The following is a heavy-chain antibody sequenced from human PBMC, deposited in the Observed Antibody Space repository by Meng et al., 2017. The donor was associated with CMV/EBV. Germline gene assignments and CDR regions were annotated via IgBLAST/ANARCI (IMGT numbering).Heavy chain of an antibody. CDR2: TKSKTDGGTT. CDR3: TTRYCSSTSFGGMDV. Sequence: GGSLRLSCAASGFTFSNAWMSWVRQAPGKGLEWVGRTKSKTDGGTTDYAAPVKGRFTISRDDSKNTLYLQMNSLKTEDTAVYYCTTRYCSSTSFGGMDVWGQGTTVTVSS. V-gene: IGHV3-15*01. CDR1: GFTFSNAW. D-gene: IGHD2-2*01. J-gene: IGHJ6*02.